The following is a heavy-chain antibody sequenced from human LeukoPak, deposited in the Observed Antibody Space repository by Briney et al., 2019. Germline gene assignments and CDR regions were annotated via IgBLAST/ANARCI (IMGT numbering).Heavy chain of an antibody. D-gene: IGHD5-24*01. V-gene: IGHV5-51*01. CDR3: ARPRRWPQSGNYYFDY. Sequence: GESLKISCKGSGYSFTSYWIGWVRQMPGKVLEWMGIIYPGDSDTRYSPSFQGQVTISADKSISTAYLQWSSLKASDTAMYYCARPRRWPQSGNYYFDYWGQGTLVTVSS. CDR2: IYPGDSDT. J-gene: IGHJ4*02. CDR1: GYSFTSYW.